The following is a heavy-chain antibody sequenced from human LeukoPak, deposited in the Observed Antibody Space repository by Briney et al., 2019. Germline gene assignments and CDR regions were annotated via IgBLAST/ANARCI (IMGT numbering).Heavy chain of an antibody. CDR1: GGSIRSYY. V-gene: IGHV4-59*01. Sequence: SETLSLTCTVSGGSIRSYYWSWIRQPPGKGLEWIGYIYYTGTTNYNPSLKSRVTMSLDTSNNQFSLELTSATAADTAVYYCVADSSGYYYVGHFDYWGQGTLVPSPQ. J-gene: IGHJ4*02. CDR2: IYYTGTT. CDR3: VADSSGYYYVGHFDY. D-gene: IGHD3-22*01.